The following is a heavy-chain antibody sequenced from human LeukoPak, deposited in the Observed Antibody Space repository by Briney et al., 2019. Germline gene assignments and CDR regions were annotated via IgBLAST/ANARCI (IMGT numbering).Heavy chain of an antibody. V-gene: IGHV4-30-4*01. CDR1: GASFSSGDHY. Sequence: SETLSLTCTVSGASFSSGDHYWSWIRQAPGKGLEWIGHIYVRGSTYYNPSLKSRVIISLDKSSTQFSLELNSVTVADTAVYYCASLTHDFDSRSAGGAFDVWGQGTMVAVSS. J-gene: IGHJ3*01. CDR3: ASLTHDFDSRSAGGAFDV. CDR2: IYVRGST. D-gene: IGHD2-15*01.